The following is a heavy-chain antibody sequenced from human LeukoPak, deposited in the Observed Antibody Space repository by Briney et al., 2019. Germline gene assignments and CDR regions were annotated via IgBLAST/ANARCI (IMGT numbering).Heavy chain of an antibody. V-gene: IGHV4-39*07. CDR1: GGSISSSSYY. CDR3: ARDLQTLSGWIAS. D-gene: IGHD6-19*01. J-gene: IGHJ5*02. Sequence: SETLSLTCTVSGGSISSSSYYWGWIRQPPGKGLEWIGSIYYSGSTYYNPSLKSRVTISVDTSKNQFSLKLSSVTAADTAVYYCARDLQTLSGWIASWGQGTLVTVSS. CDR2: IYYSGST.